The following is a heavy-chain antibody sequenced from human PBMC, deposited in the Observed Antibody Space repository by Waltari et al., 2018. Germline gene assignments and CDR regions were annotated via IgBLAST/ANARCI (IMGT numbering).Heavy chain of an antibody. D-gene: IGHD3-3*01. CDR3: ARDRDPYYDFWSGYLI. CDR2: IYTIGST. CDR1: GGSISSYY. J-gene: IGHJ3*02. V-gene: IGHV4-4*07. Sequence: QVQLQESGPGLVKPSETLSLTCTVSGGSISSYYWSWIRQPAGKGLEWIGRIYTIGSTNYNPSLKSRVTMSVDTSKNQFSLKLSSVTAADTAVYYCARDRDPYYDFWSGYLIWGQGTMVTVSS.